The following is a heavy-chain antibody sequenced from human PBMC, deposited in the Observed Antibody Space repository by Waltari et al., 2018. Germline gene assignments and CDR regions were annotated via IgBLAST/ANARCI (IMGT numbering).Heavy chain of an antibody. Sequence: QVQLVQSGPEVKNPGASVKVSCKASGYPFINYGISWVRQAPGQGFQYMGWINPSNGQTDYKQQFQGRLTMTTDTSTTTAYMELTGLRSDDMAIYYCSRVGLYSTSWNGWASDHWGQGTRVIVSS. J-gene: IGHJ4*02. CDR3: SRVGLYSTSWNGWASDH. CDR2: INPSNGQT. D-gene: IGHD2-2*01. CDR1: GYPFINYG. V-gene: IGHV1-18*03.